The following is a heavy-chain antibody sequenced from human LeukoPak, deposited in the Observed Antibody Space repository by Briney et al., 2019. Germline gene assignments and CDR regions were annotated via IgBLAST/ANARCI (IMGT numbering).Heavy chain of an antibody. V-gene: IGHV1-8*01. D-gene: IGHD6-13*01. CDR3: ATVGSSLYHDAFDI. J-gene: IGHJ3*02. Sequence: ASVKVSCKASGYTFTSYDINWVRQATGQGLEWMGWMNPNNGNTDYAQKFQGRVTLTRNTSISTAYMELSSLRSEDTAVYYCATVGSSLYHDAFDIWGQGTMVTVSS. CDR1: GYTFTSYD. CDR2: MNPNNGNT.